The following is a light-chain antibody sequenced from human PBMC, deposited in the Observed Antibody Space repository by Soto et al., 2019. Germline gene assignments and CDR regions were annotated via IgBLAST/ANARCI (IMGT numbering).Light chain of an antibody. CDR2: TTS. J-gene: IGKJ4*01. CDR1: QSINSY. V-gene: IGKV1-39*01. CDR3: QQSYSTPRT. Sequence: DIQMTQSPSSLSASVGDRVTITCRASQSINSYLNWFQQKPGKAPKLLIYTTSTLQGGVPSRFSGSGSGTDFTLTISSLQPEDFATYYCQQSYSTPRTFGGGTKVEIK.